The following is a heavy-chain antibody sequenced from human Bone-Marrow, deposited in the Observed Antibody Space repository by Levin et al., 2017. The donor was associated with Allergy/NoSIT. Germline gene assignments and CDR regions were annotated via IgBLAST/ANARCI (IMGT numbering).Heavy chain of an antibody. CDR2: INHSGST. D-gene: IGHD6-13*01. J-gene: IGHJ6*02. CDR3: AREGSSWPYYYYGMDV. V-gene: IGHV4-34*01. CDR1: GGSFSGYY. Sequence: SQTLSLTCAVYGGSFSGYYWSWIRQPPGKGLEWIGEINHSGSTNYNPSLKSRVTISVDTSKNQFSLKLSSVTAADTAVYYCAREGSSWPYYYYGMDVWGQGTTVTVSS.